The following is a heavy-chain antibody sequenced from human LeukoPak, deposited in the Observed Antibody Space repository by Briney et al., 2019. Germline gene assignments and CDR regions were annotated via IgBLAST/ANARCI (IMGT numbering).Heavy chain of an antibody. CDR3: ASTIVTTVYPPGWYFDL. Sequence: GGSLRLSCAASGFIFSSYNMNWVRQAPGKGLEWVSCISSRSRDVYYADSVKGRFTISRDNTKSSLFLQMDSLRAEDTAVYYCASTIVTTVYPPGWYFDLWGRGTQVTVSS. CDR1: GFIFSSYN. J-gene: IGHJ2*01. CDR2: ISSRSRDV. V-gene: IGHV3-21*06. D-gene: IGHD4-17*01.